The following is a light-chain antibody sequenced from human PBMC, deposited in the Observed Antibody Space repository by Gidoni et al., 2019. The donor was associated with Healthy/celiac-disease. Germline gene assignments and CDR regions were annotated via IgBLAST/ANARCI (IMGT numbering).Light chain of an antibody. CDR3: QQSYSTPSIT. V-gene: IGKV1-39*01. J-gene: IGKJ5*01. CDR2: AAS. CDR1: QSSSSY. Sequence: DIQMTQSPSSLSASVGDRVTITCRASQSSSSYLNWYQQKPRKAPKLLIYAASSLQSGVPSRFSGSGSGTDFTLTISSLQPEDFATYYCQQSYSTPSITFGQGTRLEIK.